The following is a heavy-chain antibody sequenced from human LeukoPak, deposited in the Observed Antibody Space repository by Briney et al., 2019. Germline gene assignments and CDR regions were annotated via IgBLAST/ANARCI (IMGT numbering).Heavy chain of an antibody. Sequence: SETLSLTCTVSGGSIGSGSYYWSWIRQPAGKGLEWIGRIYTSGSTNYNPSLKSRVTISVDTSKNQFSLKLSSVTAADTAVYYCASGIDYWGQGTLVTVSS. CDR3: ASGIDY. CDR2: IYTSGST. V-gene: IGHV4-61*02. J-gene: IGHJ4*02. CDR1: GGSIGSGSYY. D-gene: IGHD1-26*01.